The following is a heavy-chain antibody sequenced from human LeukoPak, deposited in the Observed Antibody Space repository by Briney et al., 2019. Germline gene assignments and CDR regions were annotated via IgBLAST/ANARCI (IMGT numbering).Heavy chain of an antibody. CDR3: ARDLKRRVYYDSSGSDDAFDI. D-gene: IGHD3-22*01. Sequence: GGSLRLSCAASGFTFSSHSMNWVRQAPGKGLEWVSSITSSSNYIHYADSVKGRFTISRDNAKNSLYLQMNSLRAEDTAVYYCARDLKRRVYYDSSGSDDAFDIWGQGTMVTVSS. J-gene: IGHJ3*02. CDR1: GFTFSSHS. V-gene: IGHV3-21*01. CDR2: ITSSSNYI.